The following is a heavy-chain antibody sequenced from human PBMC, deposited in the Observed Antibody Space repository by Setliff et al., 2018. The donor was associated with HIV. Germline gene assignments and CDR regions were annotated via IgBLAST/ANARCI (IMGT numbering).Heavy chain of an antibody. V-gene: IGHV3-30*01. CDR1: GFIFSSYA. CDR2: MSYDGNNK. J-gene: IGHJ6*03. Sequence: PGVSLRLSCAASGFIFSSYAMHWVRQAPGKGLEWVAVMSYDGNNKYYADSVKGRFTISRDNVKSSLYLQMNSLTTEDTALYFCAKDTTVRGVRSYYVDVWGKGTTVTVSS. D-gene: IGHD3-10*01. CDR3: AKDTTVRGVRSYYVDV.